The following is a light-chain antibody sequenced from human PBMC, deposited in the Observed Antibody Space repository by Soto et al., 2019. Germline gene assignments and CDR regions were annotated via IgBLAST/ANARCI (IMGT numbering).Light chain of an antibody. CDR3: ASWDDSLSGFVV. CDR1: SSNIGSNY. J-gene: IGLJ2*01. CDR2: RNS. V-gene: IGLV1-47*01. Sequence: QSVLTQPPSASGTPGQRVTISCSGSSSNIGSNYVFWYQQLPGTAPKVLMYRNSQRPSEVPDRFSGSKSGTSASLAISGLRSEDEAYYYCASWDDSLSGFVVFGGGTKLTVL.